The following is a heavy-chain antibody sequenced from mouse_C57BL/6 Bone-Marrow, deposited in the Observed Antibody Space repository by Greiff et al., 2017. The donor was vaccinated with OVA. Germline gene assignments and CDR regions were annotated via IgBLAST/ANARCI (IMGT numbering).Heavy chain of an antibody. J-gene: IGHJ4*01. D-gene: IGHD1-1*01. CDR3: ARWNYYYEGYYAMDY. CDR1: GYTFTDYY. Sequence: VKLVESGPELVKPGASVKISCKASGYTFTDYYINWVKQRPGQGLEWIGWIFPGSGSTYYNEKFKGKATLTVDKSSSTAYMLLSSLTSEDSAVYFCARWNYYYEGYYAMDYWGQGTSVTVSS. V-gene: IGHV1-75*01. CDR2: IFPGSGST.